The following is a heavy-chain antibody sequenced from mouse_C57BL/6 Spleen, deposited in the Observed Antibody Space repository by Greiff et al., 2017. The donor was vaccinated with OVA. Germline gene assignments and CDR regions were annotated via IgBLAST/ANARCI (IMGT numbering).Heavy chain of an antibody. Sequence: VKLVESGAELVRPGASVTLSCKASGYTFTDYEMHWVKQTPVHGLEWIGAIDPETGGTAYNQKFKGKAILTADKSSSTAYMELRSLTSEDSAVYYCTRYLTGLFAYWGQGTLVTVSA. CDR2: IDPETGGT. V-gene: IGHV1-15*01. CDR1: GYTFTDYE. D-gene: IGHD4-1*01. J-gene: IGHJ3*01. CDR3: TRYLTGLFAY.